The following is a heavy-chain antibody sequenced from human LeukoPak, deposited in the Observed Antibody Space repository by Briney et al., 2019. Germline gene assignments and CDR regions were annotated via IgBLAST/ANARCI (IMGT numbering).Heavy chain of an antibody. CDR1: GFTFSSYW. Sequence: GGSLRLSCAASGFTFSSYWMSWVRQAPGKVLEWVANIKQDGSEKYYVDSVKGRFTISRDNAKNSLYLQMNSLRAEDTAVYYCAREYYDILTGYYIKREDYWGQGTLVTVSS. D-gene: IGHD3-9*01. J-gene: IGHJ4*02. CDR2: IKQDGSEK. CDR3: AREYYDILTGYYIKREDY. V-gene: IGHV3-7*01.